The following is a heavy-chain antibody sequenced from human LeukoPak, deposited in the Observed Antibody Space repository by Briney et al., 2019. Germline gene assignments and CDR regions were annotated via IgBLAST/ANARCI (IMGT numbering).Heavy chain of an antibody. CDR2: VNHSGRT. V-gene: IGHV4-34*01. CDR3: ARGQFQRDY. CDR1: GGSFSGYF. Sequence: SETLSLTCAVYGGSFSGYFWSWIRQPPGKGLEWIGEVNHSGRTNYNPSLKSRVTISVDPSKNQFSLNLRSVTAADTAVYYCARGQFQRDYWGQGTLVTVSS. J-gene: IGHJ4*02.